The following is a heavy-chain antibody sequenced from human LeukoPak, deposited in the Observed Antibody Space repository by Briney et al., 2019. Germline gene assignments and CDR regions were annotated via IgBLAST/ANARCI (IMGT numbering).Heavy chain of an antibody. Sequence: GASVKVSCKACGYTFTGYYMHWVRQAPGQGLEWMGWINPNSGGTNYAQKFQGRVTMTRDTSISTAYMELSRLRSDDTAVYYCAKIPYCSGGSCYGKAPFDYWGQGTLVTVS. CDR2: INPNSGGT. CDR1: GYTFTGYY. CDR3: AKIPYCSGGSCYGKAPFDY. J-gene: IGHJ4*02. V-gene: IGHV1-2*02. D-gene: IGHD2-15*01.